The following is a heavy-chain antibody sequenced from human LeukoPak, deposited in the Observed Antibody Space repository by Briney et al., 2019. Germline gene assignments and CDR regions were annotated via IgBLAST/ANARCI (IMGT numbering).Heavy chain of an antibody. CDR2: INPNSGAT. J-gene: IGHJ4*02. CDR1: GYTFTDYY. D-gene: IGHD3-22*01. CDR3: ARNIYCSDSSDFYPGDH. V-gene: IGHV1-2*02. Sequence: GASVKVSCKASGYTFTDYYMHWVRQAPGQGLEWMGWINPNSGATKYAQKSQGRVTMTRDTSSSTAYMDLSRLRSDDTAFYYCARNIYCSDSSDFYPGDHWRQGTLVTVSS.